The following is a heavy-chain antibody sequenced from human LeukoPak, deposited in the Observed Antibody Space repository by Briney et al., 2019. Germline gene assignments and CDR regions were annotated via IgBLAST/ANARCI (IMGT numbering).Heavy chain of an antibody. CDR1: GFTFSSYA. D-gene: IGHD3-22*01. Sequence: PGGSLRLSCAASGFTFSSYAMSWVRQAPGKGLEWVSAISGSGGSTYYADSVKGRFTISRDNSKNTLYLQMNSLRAEDTAVYYCAKSPLVVVVITVDYWGQGTLVTVSS. V-gene: IGHV3-23*01. CDR2: ISGSGGST. J-gene: IGHJ4*02. CDR3: AKSPLVVVVITVDY.